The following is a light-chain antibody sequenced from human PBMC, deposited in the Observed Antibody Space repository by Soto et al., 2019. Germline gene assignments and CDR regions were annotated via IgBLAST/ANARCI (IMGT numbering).Light chain of an antibody. CDR3: CSYAGGSTFV. Sequence: QSALAQPASASGSPGQSITISCTGTSSDVGNYDLVSWYQQHPGKAPKLLIYEVSQRPSGLSNRFSGSKSGDTASLTISGLQAEDEADYYCCSYAGGSTFVFGPGTKVTVL. J-gene: IGLJ1*01. CDR2: EVS. V-gene: IGLV2-23*02. CDR1: SSDVGNYDL.